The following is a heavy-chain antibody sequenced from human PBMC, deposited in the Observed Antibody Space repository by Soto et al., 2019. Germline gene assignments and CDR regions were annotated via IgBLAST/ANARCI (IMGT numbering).Heavy chain of an antibody. CDR3: ARDQYYYDSSGYYEMDAFDI. CDR2: ISSSSSYT. D-gene: IGHD3-22*01. V-gene: IGHV3-11*06. J-gene: IGHJ3*02. Sequence: LRLSCAASGFTFSDYYMSWIRQAPGKGLEWVSYISSSSSYTNYADSVKGRFTISRDNAKNSLYLQMNSLRAEDTAVYYCARDQYYYDSSGYYEMDAFDIWGQGTMVTVSS. CDR1: GFTFSDYY.